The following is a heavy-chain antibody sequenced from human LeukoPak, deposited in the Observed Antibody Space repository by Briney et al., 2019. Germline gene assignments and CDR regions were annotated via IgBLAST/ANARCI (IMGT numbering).Heavy chain of an antibody. CDR3: ARVGIAAAGDDY. CDR1: GGSISSSSYY. Sequence: PSETLSLTCTVFGGSISSSSYYWGWIRQPPGKGLEWIGSIYYSGSTYYNPSLKSRVTISVDTSKNQFSLKLSSVTAADTAVYYCARVGIAAAGDDYWGQGTLVTVSS. D-gene: IGHD6-13*01. V-gene: IGHV4-39*07. CDR2: IYYSGST. J-gene: IGHJ4*02.